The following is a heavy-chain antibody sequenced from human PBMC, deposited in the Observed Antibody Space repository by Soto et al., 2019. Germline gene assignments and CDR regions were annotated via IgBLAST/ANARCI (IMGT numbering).Heavy chain of an antibody. J-gene: IGHJ4*02. CDR3: ARVPLRYSSSHNFDS. Sequence: SETLSLTCSVSGASVSSGSFYWSWIRQPPGKGLEWIGFIYNNETFNYNPSLKSRVTLSVDTSKHQFSLKLSSVTAADTAVYYCARVPLRYSSSHNFDSWGQGALVTAPQ. CDR2: IYNNETF. CDR1: GASVSSGSFY. V-gene: IGHV4-61*01. D-gene: IGHD6-19*01.